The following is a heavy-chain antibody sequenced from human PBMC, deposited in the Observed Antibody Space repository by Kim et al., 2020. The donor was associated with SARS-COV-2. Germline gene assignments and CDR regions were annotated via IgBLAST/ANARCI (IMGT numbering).Heavy chain of an antibody. V-gene: IGHV4-39*01. J-gene: IGHJ5*02. CDR2: IYYSGST. D-gene: IGHD4-17*01. Sequence: SETLSLTCTVSGGSISSSSYYWGWIRQPPGKGLEWIGSIYYSGSTYYNPSLKSRVTISVDTSKNQFSLKLSSVTAADTAVYYCATTTVTTGLFGPWGQGTLVTVSS. CDR1: GGSISSSSYY. CDR3: ATTTVTTGLFGP.